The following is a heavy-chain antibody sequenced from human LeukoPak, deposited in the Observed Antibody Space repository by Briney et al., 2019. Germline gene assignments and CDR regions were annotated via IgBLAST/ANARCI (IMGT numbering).Heavy chain of an antibody. CDR3: VRRPIQQHYGLDV. V-gene: IGHV5-51*01. J-gene: IGHJ6*01. D-gene: IGHD5-18*01. CDR2: IYPANSDT. Sequence: GESLKISCQGSGYSFSDYWIGWVRQMARKGLEWMCIIYPANSDTRYGPSFQGQVTISAAKSISTAYLQWSSLQASDTAMYYCVRRPIQQHYGLDVWGQGTTVTVSS. CDR1: GYSFSDYW.